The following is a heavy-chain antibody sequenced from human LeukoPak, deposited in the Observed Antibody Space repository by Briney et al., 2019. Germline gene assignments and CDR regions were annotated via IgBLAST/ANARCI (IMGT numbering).Heavy chain of an antibody. Sequence: GESQKISCKGSGYSFTSYWIGWVRQMPGKGLEWMGIIYPGDSDTRYSPSFQGQVTISADKSISTAYLQWSSLKASDTAMYYCARRRLGYCSSTSCHNWFDPWGQGTLVTVSS. CDR3: ARRRLGYCSSTSCHNWFDP. J-gene: IGHJ5*02. D-gene: IGHD2-2*01. CDR1: GYSFTSYW. CDR2: IYPGDSDT. V-gene: IGHV5-51*01.